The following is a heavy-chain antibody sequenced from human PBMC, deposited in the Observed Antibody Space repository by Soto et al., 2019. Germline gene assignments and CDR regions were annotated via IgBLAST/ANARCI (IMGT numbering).Heavy chain of an antibody. D-gene: IGHD3-10*01. CDR2: IWYDGNNK. V-gene: IGHV3-33*01. CDR3: ARELHSSMAPSFDY. Sequence: PGGSLRLSCAASGFTFSSYGMHWVRQGPGKGLEWVAVIWYDGNNKDYADSVKGRFTISRDNSKNTLYLEMNSLRVRDTAVYYCARELHSSMAPSFDYWGQGTRVTVSS. J-gene: IGHJ4*02. CDR1: GFTFSSYG.